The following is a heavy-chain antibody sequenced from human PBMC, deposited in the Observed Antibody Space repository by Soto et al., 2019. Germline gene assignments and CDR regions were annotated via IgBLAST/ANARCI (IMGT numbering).Heavy chain of an antibody. V-gene: IGHV4-30-2*01. J-gene: IGHJ3*02. CDR3: GAVGATRVAFDI. CDR2: IYHSGST. CDR1: GGSISSGGYS. D-gene: IGHD1-26*01. Sequence: PSETLSLTCAVSGGSISSGGYSWSWIRQPPGKGLEWIGYIYHSGSTYYNPSLKSRVTISVDRSKNQFSLKLSSVTAADTAVYYCGAVGATRVAFDIWGQGTMVTVSS.